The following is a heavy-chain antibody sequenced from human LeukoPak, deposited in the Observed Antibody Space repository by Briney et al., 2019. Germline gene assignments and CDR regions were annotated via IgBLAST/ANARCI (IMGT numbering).Heavy chain of an antibody. CDR3: VRDYRYAFDY. Sequence: GGSLRLSCAASGFSFTDYTMNWVRQGPGKGLEWVSHISSRTISYAESLKGRFTISRDNAKNSLYLQMSSLSAEDTAVYYCVRDYRYAFDYWGQGALVTVTS. CDR1: GFSFTDYT. CDR2: ISSRTI. D-gene: IGHD1-1*01. V-gene: IGHV3-48*01. J-gene: IGHJ4*02.